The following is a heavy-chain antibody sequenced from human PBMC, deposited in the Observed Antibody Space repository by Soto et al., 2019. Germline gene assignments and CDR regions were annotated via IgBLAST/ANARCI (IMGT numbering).Heavy chain of an antibody. CDR3: ARGMTTVTTFAY. Sequence: QLQLQESGSGLVKPSQTLSLTCAVSGGSISSGGYSWSWIRQPPGKGLESIGYIYHSGSTYYNPSLKSRVXXXVXXSKNQFSLKLSSVTAADTAVYYCARGMTTVTTFAYWGQGTLVTVSS. V-gene: IGHV4-30-2*01. J-gene: IGHJ4*02. CDR2: IYHSGST. CDR1: GGSISSGGYS. D-gene: IGHD4-17*01.